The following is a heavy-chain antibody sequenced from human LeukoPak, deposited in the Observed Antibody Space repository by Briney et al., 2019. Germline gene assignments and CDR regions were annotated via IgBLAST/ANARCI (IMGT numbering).Heavy chain of an antibody. CDR2: INHSGST. J-gene: IGHJ5*02. CDR3: ARSAWSGYYSP. Sequence: PSETLSLTCAVYGGSFSGYYWSWIRQPPGKGLEWIGEINHSGSTNYNPSLKSRVTISVDTSKNQFSLKVSSVTAADTAVYYCARSAWSGYYSPWGQGTLVTVSS. D-gene: IGHD3-3*01. V-gene: IGHV4-34*01. CDR1: GGSFSGYY.